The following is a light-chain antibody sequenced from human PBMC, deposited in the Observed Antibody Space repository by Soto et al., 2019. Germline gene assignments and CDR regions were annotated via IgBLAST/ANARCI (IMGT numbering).Light chain of an antibody. CDR2: EVS. CDR3: SSYTTITTVV. Sequence: QSALTQPASVFGSPGQSITFSCTGTSSDVGGYNFVSWYQQHPGKAPKLMIYEVSSRPSGVSNRFSGSKSGNTASLTISGLHPEDEADYYCSSYTTITTVVFGTGTKVTVL. CDR1: SSDVGGYNF. V-gene: IGLV2-14*03. J-gene: IGLJ1*01.